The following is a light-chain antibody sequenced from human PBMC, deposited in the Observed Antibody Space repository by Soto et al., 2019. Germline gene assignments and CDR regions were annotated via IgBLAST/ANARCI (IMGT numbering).Light chain of an antibody. CDR3: SSYAGSHYV. Sequence: QSALTQPPSASGSPGQSVTISCTGTSSDVGGYNYVSWYQQHPGKAPKIMIYEVSKRPSGVPDRFSGSKSGNTASLTVSGLQAEDEADYYCSSYAGSHYVFGTGTKVTVL. J-gene: IGLJ1*01. CDR1: SSDVGGYNY. V-gene: IGLV2-8*01. CDR2: EVS.